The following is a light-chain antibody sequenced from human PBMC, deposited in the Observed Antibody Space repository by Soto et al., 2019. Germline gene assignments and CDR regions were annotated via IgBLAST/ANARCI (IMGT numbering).Light chain of an antibody. Sequence: QSVLTQPASVSGSPGQSITISCTGASISWHVSWYQQHPGKAPKLMIYDVSGRPSGVSNRFSGSKSDYTASLTISGLQAEDEADYYCSSYTSSSTVIFGGGTKLTVL. CDR3: SSYTSSSTVI. CDR2: DVS. J-gene: IGLJ2*01. CDR1: SISWH. V-gene: IGLV2-14*03.